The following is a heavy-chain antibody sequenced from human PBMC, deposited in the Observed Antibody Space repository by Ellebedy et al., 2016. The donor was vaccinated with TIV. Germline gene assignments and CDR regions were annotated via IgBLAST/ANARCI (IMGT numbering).Heavy chain of an antibody. D-gene: IGHD4-17*01. J-gene: IGHJ4*02. V-gene: IGHV3-23*01. Sequence: GESLKISCAASGFTFSSYAMSWVRQAPGKGLEWVSAISGSGGSTYYADSVKGRFTISRDNSKNTLYLQMNSLRAEDTAVYYCAKARGDYGAFDYWGQGTLVTVSS. CDR3: AKARGDYGAFDY. CDR1: GFTFSSYA. CDR2: ISGSGGST.